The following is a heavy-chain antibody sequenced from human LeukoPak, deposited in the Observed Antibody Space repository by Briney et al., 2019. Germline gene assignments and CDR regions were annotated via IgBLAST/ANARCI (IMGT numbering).Heavy chain of an antibody. D-gene: IGHD2-21*02. J-gene: IGHJ6*03. V-gene: IGHV4-4*02. CDR2: IYHSGST. CDR3: ARLWDHRDEQKLAYCGGDCYDYYYYLDV. Sequence: KSSETLSLTCAVSGGSISSSNWWSWVRQPPGKGLEWIGEIYHSGSTYYSPSLKSRVTISIDTSKNQFSLKLSSVTAADTAVYFCARLWDHRDEQKLAYCGGDCYDYYYYLDVWGKGTTVTISS. CDR1: GGSISSSNW.